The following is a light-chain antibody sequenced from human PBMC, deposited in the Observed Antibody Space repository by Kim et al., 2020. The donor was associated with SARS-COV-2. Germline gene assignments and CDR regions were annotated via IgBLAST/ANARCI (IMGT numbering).Light chain of an antibody. V-gene: IGKV1-39*01. CDR3: QHSYSGPIT. CDR1: QSISTY. CDR2: AAS. Sequence: DIQMTQSPSSLSASVGDRVTITCRASQSISTYLNWYQQKPGKAPKLLIYAASSLQSGVPSRFSGSGSGTDFTLTISSLQPEDFATYYCQHSYSGPITFGGGTKLEI. J-gene: IGKJ4*01.